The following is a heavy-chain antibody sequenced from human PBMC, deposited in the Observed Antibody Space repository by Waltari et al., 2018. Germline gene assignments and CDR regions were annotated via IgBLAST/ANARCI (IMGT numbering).Heavy chain of an antibody. CDR2: IYSRGST. J-gene: IGHJ4*02. V-gene: IGHV3-53*02. Sequence: EVQLVETGGGSIQPGGSLRLSCAASGLTVSNNYMSWVRQGPGKGWEGVAVIYSRGSTHYADSVKGRFTISRDSSTNTLFLQMNSLRAEDTAVYYCATSPSRSFWGQGTLVTVSS. CDR3: ATSPSRSF. CDR1: GLTVSNNY.